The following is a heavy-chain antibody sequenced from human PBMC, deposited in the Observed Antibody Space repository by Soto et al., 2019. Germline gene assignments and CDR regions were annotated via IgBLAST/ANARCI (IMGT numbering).Heavy chain of an antibody. CDR2: ITSDGSST. J-gene: IGHJ6*02. Sequence: PGGSLRLSCAASGFTFRSYWMHWVRQAPGTGLVWVSRITSDGSSTSYADSVKGRFTISRDNAKNTLYLQMNSLRAEDTAVYYCARDWEFGYYDSSGYYSGYYYYGMDVWGQGTTVTVSS. CDR1: GFTFRSYW. CDR3: ARDWEFGYYDSSGYYSGYYYYGMDV. D-gene: IGHD3-22*01. V-gene: IGHV3-74*01.